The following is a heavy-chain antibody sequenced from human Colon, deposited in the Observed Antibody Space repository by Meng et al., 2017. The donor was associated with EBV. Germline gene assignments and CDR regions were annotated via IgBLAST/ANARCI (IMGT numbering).Heavy chain of an antibody. V-gene: IGHV7-4-1*02. CDR3: VRDVPDGDISLFDS. CDR2: INPSTAHP. CDR1: GYSLRSYA. Sequence: QLQLGQSVSGLTKPGAAVTFSCKASGYSLRSYAVNWRRQAPGRGLEWMGWINPSTAHPTYAQDFTGRFVFSLDISVNTAYLQINSLKAEDTAIYYCVRDVPDGDISLFDSWGQGTLVTVSS. D-gene: IGHD2-21*02. J-gene: IGHJ4*02.